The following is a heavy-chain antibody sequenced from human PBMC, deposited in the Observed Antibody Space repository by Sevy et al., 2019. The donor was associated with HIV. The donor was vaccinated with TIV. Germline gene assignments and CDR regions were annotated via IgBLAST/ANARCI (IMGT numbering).Heavy chain of an antibody. CDR2: ISSSGSTI. V-gene: IGHV3-11*01. J-gene: IGHJ3*02. Sequence: LSLTCAASGFTFSDYYMSWIRQAPGKGLEWVSYISSSGSTIYYADSVKGRFTISRDNAKNSLYLQMNSLRAEDTAVYYCAREGPGRWVQFGAFDIWGQRTMVTVSS. CDR1: GFTFSDYY. CDR3: AREGPGRWVQFGAFDI. D-gene: IGHD1-1*01.